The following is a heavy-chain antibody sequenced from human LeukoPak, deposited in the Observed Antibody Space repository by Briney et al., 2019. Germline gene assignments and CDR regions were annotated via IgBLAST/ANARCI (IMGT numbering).Heavy chain of an antibody. CDR1: GGTFSSYA. Sequence: ASVKVSCKASGGTFSSYAISWVRQAPGQGLEWMGWISAYNGNTNYAQKLQGRVTMTTDTSTSTVYMELRSLRSDDTAVYYCARDVLRYFDDYYYGMDVWGQGTTVTVSS. J-gene: IGHJ6*02. D-gene: IGHD3-9*01. CDR3: ARDVLRYFDDYYYGMDV. V-gene: IGHV1-18*01. CDR2: ISAYNGNT.